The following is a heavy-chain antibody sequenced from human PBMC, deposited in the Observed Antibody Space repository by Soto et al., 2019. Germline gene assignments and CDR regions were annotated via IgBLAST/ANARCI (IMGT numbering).Heavy chain of an antibody. CDR2: INHSGST. Sequence: QVQLQQWGAGLLKPSETLSLTCAVYGGSFSGYYWSWIRQPPGKGLEGIGEINHSGSTNYNPSLKSRVTISVDTSKNQFSLKLSSVTAADTAVYYCARSLRYYDYNWGSYRVYYFDYWGQGTLVTVSS. J-gene: IGHJ4*02. V-gene: IGHV4-34*01. CDR3: ARSLRYYDYNWGSYRVYYFDY. D-gene: IGHD3-16*02. CDR1: GGSFSGYY.